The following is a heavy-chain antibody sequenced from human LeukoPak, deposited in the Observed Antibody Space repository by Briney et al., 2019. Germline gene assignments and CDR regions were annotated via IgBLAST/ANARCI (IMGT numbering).Heavy chain of an antibody. CDR3: ARVNINNWHSCDY. CDR2: IYHSGSP. V-gene: IGHV4-4*02. D-gene: IGHD1-1*01. J-gene: IGHJ4*02. Sequence: GSLRLSCAASGFTVSNTYMSWVRQPPGKGLEWIGEIYHSGSPNYNPSLKSRVTISVDKSRNHFSLNLSSVTAADTAVYYCARVNINNWHSCDYWGQGTLVTVSS. CDR1: GFTVSNTY.